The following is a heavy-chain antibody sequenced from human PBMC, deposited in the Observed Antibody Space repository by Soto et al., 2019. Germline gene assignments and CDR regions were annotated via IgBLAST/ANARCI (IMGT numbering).Heavy chain of an antibody. CDR3: ARGRYGDY. J-gene: IGHJ4*02. Sequence: QVHLVQSGAEVKKPGASVKVSCKGSGYGFTTYGITWVRQAPGQGLEWMAWISAHNGNTNYAQKLQGRVTVTRDTSTRTDYMELRSLRSDDTAVYYCARGRYGDYWGQGALVTVSS. CDR2: ISAHNGNT. CDR1: GYGFTTYG. D-gene: IGHD1-1*01. V-gene: IGHV1-18*01.